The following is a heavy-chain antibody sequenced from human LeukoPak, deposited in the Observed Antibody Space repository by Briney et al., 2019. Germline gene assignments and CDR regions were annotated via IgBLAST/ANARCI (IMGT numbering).Heavy chain of an antibody. CDR3: ATRAWAHFAWLLS. CDR2: FDPEDGET. CDR1: GYTLTELS. V-gene: IGHV1-24*01. Sequence: ASVKVSCKVSGYTLTELSMHWVRQAPGKGHEWMGGFDPEDGETIYAQKFQGRVTMTEDTSTDTAYMELSSLRSEDTAVYYCATRAWAHFAWLLSCGQGTLVTVSS. D-gene: IGHD3-9*01. J-gene: IGHJ5*02.